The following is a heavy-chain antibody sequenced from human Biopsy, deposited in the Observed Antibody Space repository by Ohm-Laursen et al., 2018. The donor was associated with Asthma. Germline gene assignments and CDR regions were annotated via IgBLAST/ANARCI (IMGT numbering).Heavy chain of an antibody. CDR1: GGSMTPTSHY. J-gene: IGHJ6*02. V-gene: IGHV4-39*01. CDR3: ARRITIFGVVQKDHGMDA. CDR2: ISYGGKT. D-gene: IGHD3-3*01. Sequence: TLSLTCMVSGGSMTPTSHYWDWIRQAPGKGLEWIGYISYGGKTSYNPSLKNRVTISRDTSKSQFSLRLTSVTAADTAVYFCARRITIFGVVQKDHGMDAWGQGTTVIVSS.